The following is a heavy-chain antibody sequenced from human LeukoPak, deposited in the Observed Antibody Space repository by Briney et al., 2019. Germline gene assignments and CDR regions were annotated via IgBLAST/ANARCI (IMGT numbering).Heavy chain of an antibody. CDR3: ARAGGYCGRISCPYYFDY. Sequence: ASVKVSCKASGYTFTSYDINWVRQATGQGLEWMGWMNPNSGNTGYAQKFQGRVTMTRNTSISTAYMELSSLGSEDTAVYYCARAGGYCGRISCPYYFDYWGQGSLVAVSS. J-gene: IGHJ4*02. V-gene: IGHV1-8*01. D-gene: IGHD2-15*01. CDR1: GYTFTSYD. CDR2: MNPNSGNT.